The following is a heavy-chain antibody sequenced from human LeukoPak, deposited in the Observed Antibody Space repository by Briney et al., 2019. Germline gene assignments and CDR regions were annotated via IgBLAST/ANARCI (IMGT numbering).Heavy chain of an antibody. CDR3: ARGMDSIAAAGFYYYMDV. CDR2: SSAYNGNT. Sequence: ASVKVSCKASGYTFTSYGISWVRQAPGQGLEWMGWSSAYNGNTNYAQKLQGRVTMTRNTSISTAYMELSSLRSEDTAVYYCARGMDSIAAAGFYYYMDVWGKGTTVTISS. CDR1: GYTFTSYG. V-gene: IGHV1-18*01. D-gene: IGHD6-13*01. J-gene: IGHJ6*03.